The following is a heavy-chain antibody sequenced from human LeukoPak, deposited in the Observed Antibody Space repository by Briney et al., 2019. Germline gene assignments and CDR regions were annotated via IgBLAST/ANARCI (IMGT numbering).Heavy chain of an antibody. CDR2: IRSKAYGGTT. V-gene: IGHV3-49*04. CDR3: TRLGVPAFSSTSCYYYYYMDV. CDR1: GFTFGDNT. J-gene: IGHJ6*03. D-gene: IGHD2-2*01. Sequence: GRSLILSCTASGFTFGDNTMSWVRQAPGKGLEWVGFIRSKAYGGTTEYAASVKGRFTISRDDSKSIAYLQMNSLKTEDTAVYCCTRLGVPAFSSTSCYYYYYMDVWGKGTTVTVSS.